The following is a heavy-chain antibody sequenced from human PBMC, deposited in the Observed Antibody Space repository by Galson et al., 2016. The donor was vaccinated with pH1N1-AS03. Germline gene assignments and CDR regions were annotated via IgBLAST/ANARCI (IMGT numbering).Heavy chain of an antibody. CDR1: GGTFNTYA. CDR3: AKGYSATPSGTFDI. V-gene: IGHV1-69*04. CDR2: IIPMLNIP. Sequence: KVSCKASGGTFNTYAISWVRQAPGHGLEWMGRIIPMLNIPDYAQKFQVRVTITADKSTNTAYMELTNLRSDDTALYYCAKGYSATPSGTFDIWGQGTMVTVSS. J-gene: IGHJ3*02. D-gene: IGHD2-15*01.